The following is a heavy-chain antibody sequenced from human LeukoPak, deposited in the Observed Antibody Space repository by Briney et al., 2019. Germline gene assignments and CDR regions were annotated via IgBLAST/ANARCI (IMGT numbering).Heavy chain of an antibody. Sequence: GESLRLSCAASGFSFSDYWMSWVRQAPGKGLEWVANIKGDGSEENYVDSVKGRFTISRDNAKKSLYLQMNSMSADDSAVYFCGRRLRITSGYDTFDYWGLGTRVTVS. V-gene: IGHV3-7*01. CDR2: IKGDGSEE. CDR3: GRRLRITSGYDTFDY. J-gene: IGHJ4*02. D-gene: IGHD5-12*01. CDR1: GFSFSDYW.